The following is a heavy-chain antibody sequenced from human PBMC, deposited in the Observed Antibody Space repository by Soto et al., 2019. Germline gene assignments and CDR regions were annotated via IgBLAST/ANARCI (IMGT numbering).Heavy chain of an antibody. Sequence: APVKVSCKASGYTFTSYGISWVRQAPGQGLEWMGWISAYNGNTNYAQKLQGRFAISRDNAKNILYLQKNNLRAEDTAVYYCSRENRIVGYCSTTSCPFDYWGQGSLVTVSS. V-gene: IGHV1-18*01. J-gene: IGHJ4*02. CDR2: ISAYNGNT. CDR1: GYTFTSYG. D-gene: IGHD2-2*01. CDR3: SRENRIVGYCSTTSCPFDY.